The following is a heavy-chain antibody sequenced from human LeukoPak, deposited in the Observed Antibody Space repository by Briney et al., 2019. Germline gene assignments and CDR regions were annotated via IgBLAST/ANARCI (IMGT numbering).Heavy chain of an antibody. D-gene: IGHD3-22*01. CDR1: GGSISSDY. Sequence: SETLSLTCTVSGGSISSDYWSWIRQPPGKGRGWGWDIYFSGSTNYNPSLKSRVTISLDTSKNPFSLTLSSVTAADTDVYYCARGDYYDSSGYYSWGQGTLVTVSS. CDR2: IYFSGST. CDR3: ARGDYYDSSGYYS. V-gene: IGHV4-59*01. J-gene: IGHJ4*02.